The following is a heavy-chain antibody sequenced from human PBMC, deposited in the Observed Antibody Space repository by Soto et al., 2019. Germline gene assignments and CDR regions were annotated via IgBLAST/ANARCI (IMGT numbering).Heavy chain of an antibody. J-gene: IGHJ4*02. CDR3: TREHVVTIFRRGQRGSFDN. Sequence: EVQLVESGGGLVNSGGSLRLSCAASGFTFSSYTMNWVRQAPGKGLEWVAFITSCSDYIYYADSVTGRFTSSRDDANNSLFLHMSSLRAENTAVYYCTREHVVTIFRRGQRGSFDNWSQGTLVTVSS. CDR2: ITSCSDYI. V-gene: IGHV3-21*01. CDR1: GFTFSSYT. D-gene: IGHD3-9*01.